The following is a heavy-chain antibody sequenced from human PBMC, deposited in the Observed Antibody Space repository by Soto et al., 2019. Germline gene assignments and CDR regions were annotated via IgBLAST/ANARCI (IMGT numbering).Heavy chain of an antibody. CDR2: IYYSGST. CDR3: ARGKTVAAAGPFDY. CDR1: GGSISSGGYY. Sequence: QVQLQESGPGLVKPSQTLSLTCTVSGGSISSGGYYWSWIRQHPGKGLEWIGYIYYSGSTYYNPSLKTRVTTAVDTSTHQSALTLSSVTAADTAVYYCARGKTVAAAGPFDYWGQGTLVTVSS. J-gene: IGHJ4*02. D-gene: IGHD6-13*01. V-gene: IGHV4-31*03.